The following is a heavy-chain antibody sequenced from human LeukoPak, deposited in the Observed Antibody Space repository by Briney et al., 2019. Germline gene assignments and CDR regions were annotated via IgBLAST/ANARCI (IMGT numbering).Heavy chain of an antibody. V-gene: IGHV3-21*06. CDR1: GLTFSTSG. Sequence: GGSLRLSCTASGLTFSTSGFDWVRQAPGKGLEWVASIGPTGSDRYHADSIKGRFTISRDNANNFLHLQMNSLRAEDTAVYYCATETNGRHYDYWGQGTLLTVSS. D-gene: IGHD1-14*01. CDR3: ATETNGRHYDY. CDR2: IGPTGSDR. J-gene: IGHJ4*02.